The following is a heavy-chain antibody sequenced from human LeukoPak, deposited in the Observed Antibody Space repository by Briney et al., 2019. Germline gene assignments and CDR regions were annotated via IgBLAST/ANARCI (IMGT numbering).Heavy chain of an antibody. J-gene: IGHJ4*02. CDR2: IIPIFGTA. CDR3: ASSEACGGDCYSLNY. V-gene: IGHV1-69*13. CDR1: GGTFSSYA. Sequence: SVKVSCKASGGTFSSYAISWVRQAPGQGLEWMGGIIPIFGTANYAQKFQGRVTITADESTSTAYMELSSLRSEDTAVYYCASSEACGGDCYSLNYWGQGTLVTVSS. D-gene: IGHD2-21*02.